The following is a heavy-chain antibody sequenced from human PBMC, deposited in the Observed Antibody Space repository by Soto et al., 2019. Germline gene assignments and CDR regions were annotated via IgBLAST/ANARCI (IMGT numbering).Heavy chain of an antibody. Sequence: SETLSLTCAVYGGSFSDYYWSWIRQPPGKGLEWIGEINHSGSTNYNPSLKSRVTISVDTSKNQFSLKLSSVTAADTAVYYCARELLNYDFWSGYALGAGYYYYMDVWGKGTTVTVSS. V-gene: IGHV4-34*01. D-gene: IGHD3-3*01. CDR2: INHSGST. CDR1: GGSFSDYY. J-gene: IGHJ6*03. CDR3: ARELLNYDFWSGYALGAGYYYYMDV.